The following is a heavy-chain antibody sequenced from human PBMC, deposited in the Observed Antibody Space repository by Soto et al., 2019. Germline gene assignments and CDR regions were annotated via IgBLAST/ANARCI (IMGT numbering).Heavy chain of an antibody. J-gene: IGHJ6*02. V-gene: IGHV4-39*01. CDR1: GGSISSSSYY. Sequence: SETLSLTCTVSGGSISSSSYYWGWIRQPPGKGQEWIGSIYYSGSTYYNPSLKSRVTISVDTSKNQFSLKLSSVTAADTAVYYCACIFSGGYGYGFYYYGMDVWGQGTTVT. D-gene: IGHD5-18*01. CDR2: IYYSGST. CDR3: ACIFSGGYGYGFYYYGMDV.